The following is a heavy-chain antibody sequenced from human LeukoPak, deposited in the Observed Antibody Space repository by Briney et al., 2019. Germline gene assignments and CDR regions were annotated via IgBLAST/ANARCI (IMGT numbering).Heavy chain of an antibody. D-gene: IGHD6-13*01. J-gene: IGHJ4*02. Sequence: GGSLRLSCAASEFTVDDSYMSWVRQAPGKGLEWVSVVYSGGRTFYADSVKGRFTISRDNSKNTVYLQMNSLRADDTAVYYCARQAAAGLDYWGQGTLVTVSS. V-gene: IGHV3-66*02. CDR3: ARQAAAGLDY. CDR2: VYSGGRT. CDR1: EFTVDDSY.